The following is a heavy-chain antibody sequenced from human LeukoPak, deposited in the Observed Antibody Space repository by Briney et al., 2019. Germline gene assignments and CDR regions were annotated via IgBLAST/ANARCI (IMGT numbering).Heavy chain of an antibody. V-gene: IGHV4-30-2*01. Sequence: PSQTLSLTCAVSGGSISSGGYSWSWIRQPPGKGLEWIGYIYHSWSTYYNPSLKSRVTISVDRSKNQFSLKLSSVTAADTAVYYCARWVTTEYYFDYWGQGTLVTVSS. CDR2: IYHSWST. CDR3: ARWVTTEYYFDY. CDR1: GGSISSGGYS. J-gene: IGHJ4*02. D-gene: IGHD4-17*01.